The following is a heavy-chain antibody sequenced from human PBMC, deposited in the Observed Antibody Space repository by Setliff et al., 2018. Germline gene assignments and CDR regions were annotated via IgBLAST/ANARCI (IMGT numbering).Heavy chain of an antibody. J-gene: IGHJ3*02. CDR3: ARDLMYYYDSSGPDAFDI. D-gene: IGHD3-22*01. CDR2: ISASGRTT. Sequence: PGGSLRLSCAASGFIFSAYSMNWVRQAPGKGLEWVSAISASGRTTYSADSVKGRFTISRDNSKNTLYLQMNSLRAEDTAVYYCARDLMYYYDSSGPDAFDIWGQGTMVTVSS. V-gene: IGHV3-23*01. CDR1: GFIFSAYS.